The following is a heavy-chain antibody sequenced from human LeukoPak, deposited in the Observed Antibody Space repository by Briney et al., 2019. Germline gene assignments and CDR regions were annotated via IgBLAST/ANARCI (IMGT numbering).Heavy chain of an antibody. D-gene: IGHD1-14*01. CDR3: ARGVEPLAANTLAY. CDR1: GFTVITND. CDR2: LYSDGNT. V-gene: IGHV3-53*01. Sequence: GGSLRLSCAASGFTVITNDMTWVRQAPGKGREWVSVLYSDGNTKYADSVQGRFTISRDNSKNTLYLEMKSLSPDGTAVYYCARGVEPLAANTLAYWGQGTLVTVSS. J-gene: IGHJ4*02.